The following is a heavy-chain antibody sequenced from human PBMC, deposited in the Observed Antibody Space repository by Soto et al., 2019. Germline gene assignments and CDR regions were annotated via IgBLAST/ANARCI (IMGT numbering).Heavy chain of an antibody. J-gene: IGHJ6*02. Sequence: QVQLQESGPGLVKPSQTLSLTCTVSGGSISSGGYYWSWIRQHPGKGLERIGYVYYSGSTYYNPSLKSRVTISVDTSKNQFSLKLSSVTAADTAVYYCARRKVMSYYGMDVWGQGTTVTVSS. CDR3: ARRKVMSYYGMDV. V-gene: IGHV4-31*03. CDR2: VYYSGST. D-gene: IGHD3-16*01. CDR1: GGSISSGGYY.